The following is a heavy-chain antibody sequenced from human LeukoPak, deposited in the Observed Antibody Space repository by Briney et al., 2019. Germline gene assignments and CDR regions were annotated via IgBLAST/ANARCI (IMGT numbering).Heavy chain of an antibody. CDR3: ARIIRGGSASGRISYGMDV. CDR1: GGSISSGDYY. J-gene: IGHJ6*02. Sequence: SETLSLTCTVSGGSISSGDYYWSWIRQPPGKGLEWIGYIYYSGSTYYNPSLKSRVTISVDTSKNQFSLKLSSVTAADTAVYYCARIIRGGSASGRISYGMDVWGQGTTVTVSS. D-gene: IGHD3-10*01. V-gene: IGHV4-30-4*01. CDR2: IYYSGST.